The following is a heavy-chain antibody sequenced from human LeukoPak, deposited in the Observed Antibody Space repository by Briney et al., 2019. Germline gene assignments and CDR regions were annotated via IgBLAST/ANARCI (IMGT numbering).Heavy chain of an antibody. CDR1: GGSFSGYY. V-gene: IGHV4-34*01. J-gene: IGHJ4*02. Sequence: SETLSLTCAVYGGSFSGYYWSCIRQPPGKGLEWIGEINHSGSTNYNPSLKSRVTISVDTSKNQFSLKLSSVPAADTAVYYCARARGPVVPAYRYFDYWGQGTLVTVSS. D-gene: IGHD2-2*01. CDR2: INHSGST. CDR3: ARARGPVVPAYRYFDY.